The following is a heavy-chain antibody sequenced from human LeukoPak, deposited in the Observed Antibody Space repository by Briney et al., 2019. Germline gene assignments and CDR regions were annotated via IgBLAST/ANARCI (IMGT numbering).Heavy chain of an antibody. D-gene: IGHD2-15*01. Sequence: ASVKVSCKASGGTFSSYAISWVRQAPGQGLEWMGGIIPIFGTANYAQKFQGRVTITADESASTAYMELSSLRSEDTAVYYCAREAPADNLISWGQGTLVTVSS. CDR1: GGTFSSYA. CDR3: AREAPADNLIS. CDR2: IIPIFGTA. J-gene: IGHJ4*02. V-gene: IGHV1-69*13.